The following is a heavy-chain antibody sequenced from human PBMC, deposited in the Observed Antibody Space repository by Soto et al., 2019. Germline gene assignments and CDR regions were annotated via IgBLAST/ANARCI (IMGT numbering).Heavy chain of an antibody. Sequence: QVQLVQSGAEVKKPGASVKVSCKASGYTFTGYYMHWVRQAPGQGLEWMGWINPNSGGTNYAQKFHGWVTMTRDTSISTAYMELSRLRSDDTAVYYCARDPRPYGSGSYYSDWGQGTLVTVSS. D-gene: IGHD3-10*01. J-gene: IGHJ4*02. CDR3: ARDPRPYGSGSYYSD. V-gene: IGHV1-2*04. CDR2: INPNSGGT. CDR1: GYTFTGYY.